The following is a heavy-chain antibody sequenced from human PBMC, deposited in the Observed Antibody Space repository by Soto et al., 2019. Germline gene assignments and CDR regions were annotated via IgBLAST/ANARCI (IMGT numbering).Heavy chain of an antibody. D-gene: IGHD5-12*01. J-gene: IGHJ4*02. V-gene: IGHV4-59*08. CDR2: IYFSWSA. CDR3: ARRYSGYGDY. Sequence: SETLSLTYTVSRGSITSYYWSWIRQPPGKGLEWIGYIYFSWSANYNPSLKSRVTISVDTSKNQFSLKLSSVTAADTAVYYCARRYSGYGDYWGQGTLVTSPQ. CDR1: RGSITSYY.